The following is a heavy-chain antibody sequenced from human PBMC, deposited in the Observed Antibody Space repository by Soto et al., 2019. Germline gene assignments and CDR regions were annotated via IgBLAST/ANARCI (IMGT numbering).Heavy chain of an antibody. V-gene: IGHV4-39*01. CDR2: IYYSGST. D-gene: IGHD3-9*01. Sequence: PSETLSLTCTVSGGSISSSSYYWGWIRQPPGKGLEWIGSIYYSGSTYYNPSLKTRVTISLDTSKSQFSLKLSSVTAADSAVYFCARLEGLATISYYFDFWGPGALVTVSS. CDR3: ARLEGLATISYYFDF. J-gene: IGHJ4*02. CDR1: GGSISSSSYY.